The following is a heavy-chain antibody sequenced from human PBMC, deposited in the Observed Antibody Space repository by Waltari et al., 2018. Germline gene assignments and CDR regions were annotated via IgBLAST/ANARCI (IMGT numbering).Heavy chain of an antibody. V-gene: IGHV1-2*02. CDR3: ARDKRSVVVPAASYGMDV. CDR1: GYTFTGYY. CDR2: INPNSGGT. D-gene: IGHD2-2*01. Sequence: QVQLVQSGAEVKKPGASVKVSCKASGYTFTGYYMHWVRQAPGQGLEWMGGINPNSGGTKYATKFQGRVTMTRDTSISTAYMELSRLRSDDTAVYYCARDKRSVVVPAASYGMDVWGQGTTVTVSS. J-gene: IGHJ6*02.